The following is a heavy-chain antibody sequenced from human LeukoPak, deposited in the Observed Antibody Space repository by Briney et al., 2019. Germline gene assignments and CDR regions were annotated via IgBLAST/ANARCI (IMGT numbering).Heavy chain of an antibody. CDR3: ARHDSFIPY. Sequence: GGSLRLSCVASGFIFSDYAMSWVRQAPGKGLEWVSGISDSGGSTYYADSVKGRCTISRDNSKNTVSLQMNNLRAEDTAVYFCARHDSFIPYWGQGTLVTVTS. CDR2: ISDSGGST. CDR1: GFIFSDYA. J-gene: IGHJ4*02. D-gene: IGHD3-16*02. V-gene: IGHV3-23*01.